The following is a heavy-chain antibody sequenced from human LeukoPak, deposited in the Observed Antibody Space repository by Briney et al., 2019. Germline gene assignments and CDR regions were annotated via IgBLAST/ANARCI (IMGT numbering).Heavy chain of an antibody. D-gene: IGHD2/OR15-2a*01. CDR3: AKVTTIVGIDY. CDR1: GFTFSSYG. V-gene: IGHV3-30*18. J-gene: IGHJ4*02. CDR2: ISYDGSDK. Sequence: GGSLRLSCAASGFTFSSYGMHWVRQAPGKGLEWVAVISYDGSDKYYADSVKGRFTISRDNSKNTLYLQMNSLRAEDTAVYYCAKVTTIVGIDYWGQGTLVTVSS.